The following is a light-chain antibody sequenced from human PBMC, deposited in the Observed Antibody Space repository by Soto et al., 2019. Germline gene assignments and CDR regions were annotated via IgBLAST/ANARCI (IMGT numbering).Light chain of an antibody. V-gene: IGKV1-5*01. CDR2: DAS. CDR3: QQYNRYH. CDR1: QSISSW. J-gene: IGKJ5*01. Sequence: DIQMTQSPSTLSASVGDRVTITCRARQSISSWLAWYQQKPGKAPKLLIYDASSLESGVPSRFSGSESGTEFTLTSSSLQPADFATYYCQQYNRYHLGQGTRQHIK.